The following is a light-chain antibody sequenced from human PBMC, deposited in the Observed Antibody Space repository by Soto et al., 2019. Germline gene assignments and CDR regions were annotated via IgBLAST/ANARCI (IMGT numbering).Light chain of an antibody. Sequence: QSALTQPRSVSGSPGQSVTISCTGTSSDVGGYNYVSWYQQHPGKAPKLMIYDVSKRPSGVPDRFSGSKSGNTASLTISGLQAEDEAEYFCQSYDSSLTVVFGGGTKVTVL. J-gene: IGLJ2*01. CDR2: DVS. V-gene: IGLV2-11*01. CDR3: QSYDSSLTVV. CDR1: SSDVGGYNY.